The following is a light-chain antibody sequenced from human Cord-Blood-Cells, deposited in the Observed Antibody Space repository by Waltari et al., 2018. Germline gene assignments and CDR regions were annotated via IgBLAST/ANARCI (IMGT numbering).Light chain of an antibody. CDR3: SSYTSSSTLDV. J-gene: IGLJ1*01. CDR1: SSDVGGYNY. V-gene: IGLV2-14*01. Sequence: QSALTQPASVSGSPGQSITISCTGTSSDVGGYNYVSWYQQHPGKAPKLMIYDVSNRPVGVSNRFSGSKSGNTASLTISGLQAEDGADYYCSSYTSSSTLDVFGTGTKVTVL. CDR2: DVS.